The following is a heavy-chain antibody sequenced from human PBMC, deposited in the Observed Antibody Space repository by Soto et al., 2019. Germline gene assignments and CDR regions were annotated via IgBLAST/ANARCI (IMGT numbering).Heavy chain of an antibody. CDR2: ISAYNGDT. J-gene: IGHJ4*02. CDR3: ALRADY. V-gene: IGHV1-18*01. CDR1: GYMFTTYG. Sequence: QVQVVQSGAKVKKPGASVKVSCTASGYMFTTYGIIWVRQAPGQGLEWMGWISAYNGDTNYARNLQDRLTMTTDTPTSTAYMELKNLTSDDTAVYYCALRADYWGQGTLVIVSS.